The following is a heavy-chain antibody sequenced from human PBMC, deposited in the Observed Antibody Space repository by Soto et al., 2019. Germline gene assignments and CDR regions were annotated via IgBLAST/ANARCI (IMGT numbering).Heavy chain of an antibody. J-gene: IGHJ4*02. CDR3: ARGRNNFWSGPLHFDY. D-gene: IGHD3-3*01. CDR1: GYTFTSYG. CDR2: ISAYNGNT. Sequence: ASVKVSCKASGYTFTSYGISWVLRAPGQGLEWMGWISAYNGNTNYAQKLQGRVTMTTDTSTSTAYMELRSLRSDDTAVYYCARGRNNFWSGPLHFDYWGQGTLVTVSS. V-gene: IGHV1-18*04.